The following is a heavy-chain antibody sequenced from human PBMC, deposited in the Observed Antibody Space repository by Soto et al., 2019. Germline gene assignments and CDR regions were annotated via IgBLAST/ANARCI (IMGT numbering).Heavy chain of an antibody. V-gene: IGHV6-1*01. CDR2: TYYRSRFFS. CDR1: GDSVSSYSAA. J-gene: IGHJ6*02. Sequence: SQTLSLTCAISGDSVSSYSAAWNWIRQSPSGGLEWLGRTYYRSRFFSDYAESVKSRIIINPDTSKNQFSLQLKSVTPEDTAVYHCARDRLFDSNTYFHNYGMDVWSQGTTVTVSS. CDR3: ARDRLFDSNTYFHNYGMDV. D-gene: IGHD3-22*01.